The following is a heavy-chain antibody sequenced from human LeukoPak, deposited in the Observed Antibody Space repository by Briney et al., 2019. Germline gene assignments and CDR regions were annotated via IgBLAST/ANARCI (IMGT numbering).Heavy chain of an antibody. V-gene: IGHV4-31*03. CDR1: GGSISRGGYY. Sequence: ASQTLSLTCTVSGGSISRGGYYWSWIRQHPGKGLEWIGYIYYSGSTYYNPSLKSRVTISVDTSKNQFSLKLSSVTAADTAVYYCARYTIFGVVMPFDYWGQGTLVTVSS. J-gene: IGHJ4*02. CDR3: ARYTIFGVVMPFDY. D-gene: IGHD3-3*01. CDR2: IYYSGST.